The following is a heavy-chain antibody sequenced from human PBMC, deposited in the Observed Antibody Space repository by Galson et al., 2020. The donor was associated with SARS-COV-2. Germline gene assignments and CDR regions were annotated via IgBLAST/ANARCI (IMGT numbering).Heavy chain of an antibody. CDR2: IYSGGST. V-gene: IGHV3-66*01. Sequence: GESLKISCAASGFTVSSNYMSWVRQAPGKGLEWVSVIYSGGSTYYADSVKGRFTISRDNSKNTLYLQMNSLRAEDTAVYYCARANWSGYYTSYFASCGQRSLVTVSS. J-gene: IGHJ4*02. D-gene: IGHD3-3*01. CDR1: GFTVSSNY. CDR3: ARANWSGYYTSYFAS.